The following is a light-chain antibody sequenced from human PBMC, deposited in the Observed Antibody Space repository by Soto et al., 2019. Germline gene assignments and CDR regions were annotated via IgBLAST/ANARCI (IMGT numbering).Light chain of an antibody. CDR1: ESVNTN. Sequence: TVMTQSPAILSASPGERVTLSCRASESVNTNLAWYQQKPGQGPRLLVYGASTRATGIPARFSGSGSGTEFALTISSLQSEDFAVYHCQQYNNWPPAFGQGTEVEMK. V-gene: IGKV3-15*01. J-gene: IGKJ1*01. CDR2: GAS. CDR3: QQYNNWPPA.